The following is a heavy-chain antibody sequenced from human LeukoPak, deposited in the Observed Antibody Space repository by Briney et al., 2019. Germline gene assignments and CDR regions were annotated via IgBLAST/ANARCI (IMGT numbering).Heavy chain of an antibody. CDR1: GYTFTSYW. V-gene: IGHV5-51*01. CDR3: ARRGGDFSLDY. CDR2: IYPGDSDT. J-gene: IGHJ4*02. D-gene: IGHD2-21*02. Sequence: GESLKISCKGSGYTFTSYWIGWARQMPGKGLERMGIIYPGDSDTRYSPSFQGQVTISADKSISTAYLQWSSLKASDTAMYYCARRGGDFSLDYWCQGTLVTVSS.